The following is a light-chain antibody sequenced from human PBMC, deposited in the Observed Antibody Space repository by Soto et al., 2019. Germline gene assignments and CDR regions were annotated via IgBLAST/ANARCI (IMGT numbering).Light chain of an antibody. CDR3: QHYISFPWT. Sequence: IKVYKSPSTLSANIGDRVTITCRASQTISDFLAWYQHKPGEAPKLLIAEASRLESGVPSRFSGGGSGTEFTLTISRLQPDDVATYYCQHYISFPWTFGQGTKV. CDR2: EAS. J-gene: IGKJ1*01. V-gene: IGKV1-5*01. CDR1: QTISDF.